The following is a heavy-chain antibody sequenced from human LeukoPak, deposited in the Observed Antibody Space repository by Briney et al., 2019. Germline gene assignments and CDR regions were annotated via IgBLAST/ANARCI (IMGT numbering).Heavy chain of an antibody. CDR1: GFTFSSYW. J-gene: IGHJ4*02. Sequence: GGSLRLSCAASGFTFSSYWMSWVRQAPGKGLEWVANIKQDGSEKYYVDSVKGRFTISRDNAKNSLYLQMNSLRAEDTAVYYCARVAITMVRGVISYYFDYWGQGTLVTVPS. CDR3: ARVAITMVRGVISYYFDY. CDR2: IKQDGSEK. V-gene: IGHV3-7*03. D-gene: IGHD3-10*01.